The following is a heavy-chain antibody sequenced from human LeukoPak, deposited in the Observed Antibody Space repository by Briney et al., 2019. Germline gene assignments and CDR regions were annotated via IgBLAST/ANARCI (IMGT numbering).Heavy chain of an antibody. Sequence: GGSLRLSCAASGFTFSSYSMNWVRQAPGKGLEWVANIKQDGSEKYYVDSVKGRFTISRDNAKNSLYLQMNSLRAEDTAVYYCARVLWFGECFDYWGQGTLVTVSS. V-gene: IGHV3-7*01. CDR2: IKQDGSEK. D-gene: IGHD3-10*01. J-gene: IGHJ4*02. CDR1: GFTFSSYS. CDR3: ARVLWFGECFDY.